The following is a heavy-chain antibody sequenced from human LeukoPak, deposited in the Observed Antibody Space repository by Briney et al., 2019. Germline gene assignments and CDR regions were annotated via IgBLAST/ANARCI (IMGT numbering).Heavy chain of an antibody. CDR1: GFTFSDYA. Sequence: GGSLRLSCAASGFTFSDYAMHWVRQAPGKGLEWVAFIRYDGSNKYYADSVKSRFTISRDNSKNTLYLQLNSLRAEDTAVYYCAKKWGQGKSDSGNYFDDWGQGTLVTVSP. D-gene: IGHD1-26*01. CDR2: IRYDGSNK. V-gene: IGHV3-30*02. CDR3: AKKWGQGKSDSGNYFDD. J-gene: IGHJ4*02.